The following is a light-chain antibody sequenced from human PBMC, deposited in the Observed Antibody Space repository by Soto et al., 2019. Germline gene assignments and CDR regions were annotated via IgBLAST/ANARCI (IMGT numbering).Light chain of an antibody. J-gene: IGKJ2*01. V-gene: IGKV2-30*02. CDR1: QGLVHSDGSTY. CDR2: RVS. CDR3: LQVTHWPHT. Sequence: DVVMTQSPLSLPVTLGQPASISCRSSQGLVHSDGSTYLNWYHQRPGQPPRRLIYRVSDRDSGVPDRFSGSGSGTDFTLEISRVQAEDIGVYYCLQVTHWPHTFGQGTTLEIK.